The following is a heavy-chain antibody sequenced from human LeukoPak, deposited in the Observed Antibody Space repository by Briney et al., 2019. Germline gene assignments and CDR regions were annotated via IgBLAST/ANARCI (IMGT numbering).Heavy chain of an antibody. J-gene: IGHJ5*02. V-gene: IGHV3-23*01. CDR3: ARFLEWLLNWFDP. CDR2: ISGSGGST. CDR1: GFTFSSYA. Sequence: GGSLRLSCAASGFTFSSYAMSWVRQAPGKGLEWVSAISGSGGSTYYADSVKGRFTISRDNSKSTLYLQMNSLRAEDTAVYYCARFLEWLLNWFDPWGQGTLVTVSS. D-gene: IGHD3-3*01.